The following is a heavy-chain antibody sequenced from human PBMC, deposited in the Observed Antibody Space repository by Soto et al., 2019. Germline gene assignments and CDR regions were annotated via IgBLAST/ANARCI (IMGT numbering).Heavy chain of an antibody. CDR2: ISYDGIKK. Sequence: QVQLVESGGGVVQPGRSLRLSCAASGFTFSSHAVHWVRQAPGKGLEWVAIISYDGIKKDYGDSVRGRFTISRDNSKKMLFLQMNSLRIEDTAVYYCARDASAVTDYHHYGMDVWGQGTTVTVSS. V-gene: IGHV3-30-3*01. J-gene: IGHJ6*02. CDR3: ARDASAVTDYHHYGMDV. D-gene: IGHD4-4*01. CDR1: GFTFSSHA.